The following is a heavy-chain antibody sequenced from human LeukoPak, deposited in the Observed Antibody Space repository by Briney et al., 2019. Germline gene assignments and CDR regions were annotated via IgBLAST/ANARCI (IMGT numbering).Heavy chain of an antibody. CDR2: ISMSSDTI. Sequence: SGGSLRLSCAASGFTFSSYSMNWVRQAPGKGLEWISHISMSSDTIYYADSVRGRFTVSRDKAKNSLYLQMVSLRVEDTAAYYCARGGYCSGGTCYTGDYWGQGTLVTVSS. CDR3: ARGGYCSGGTCYTGDY. CDR1: GFTFSSYS. D-gene: IGHD2-15*01. J-gene: IGHJ4*02. V-gene: IGHV3-48*01.